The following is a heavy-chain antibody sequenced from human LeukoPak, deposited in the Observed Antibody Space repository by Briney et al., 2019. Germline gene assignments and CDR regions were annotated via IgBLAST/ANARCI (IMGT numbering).Heavy chain of an antibody. Sequence: GGSLRLSCAASGFTFSSYGMHWVRQAPGKGLEWVAVIWYDGSNKYYADSVKGRFTISRDNSKNTVYLQMNSLRAEGTAVYYCARGGSGYAWYYFDYWGQGTLVTVSS. D-gene: IGHD5-12*01. V-gene: IGHV3-33*01. CDR2: IWYDGSNK. CDR3: ARGGSGYAWYYFDY. CDR1: GFTFSSYG. J-gene: IGHJ4*02.